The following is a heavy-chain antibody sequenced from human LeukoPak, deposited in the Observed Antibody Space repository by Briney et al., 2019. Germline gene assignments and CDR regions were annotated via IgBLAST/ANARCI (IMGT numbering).Heavy chain of an antibody. J-gene: IGHJ5*02. CDR3: ARGRVYCSGGSRTSTNWFDP. CDR1: GYTFTGYY. V-gene: IGHV1-2*02. CDR2: INPNSGGT. D-gene: IGHD2-15*01. Sequence: ASVKVSCKASGYTFTGYYMHWVRQAPGQGLEWMGWINPNSGGTNYAQKFQGRVTMTRDTSISTAYMELSRLRSDDTAVYYCARGRVYCSGGSRTSTNWFDPWGQGTLVTVSS.